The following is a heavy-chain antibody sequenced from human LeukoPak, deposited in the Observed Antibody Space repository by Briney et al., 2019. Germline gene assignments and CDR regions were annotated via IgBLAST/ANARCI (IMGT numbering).Heavy chain of an antibody. Sequence: GGSLRLSCAASGFTFSSYAMSWARQAPGKGLEWVSAISGSGGSTYYADSVKGRFTISRDNSKNTLYLQMNSLRAEDTAVYYCAKVYLYCSSTSCPSGPRYYGMDVWGKGTTVTVSS. CDR3: AKVYLYCSSTSCPSGPRYYGMDV. D-gene: IGHD2-2*01. CDR2: ISGSGGST. CDR1: GFTFSSYA. J-gene: IGHJ6*04. V-gene: IGHV3-23*01.